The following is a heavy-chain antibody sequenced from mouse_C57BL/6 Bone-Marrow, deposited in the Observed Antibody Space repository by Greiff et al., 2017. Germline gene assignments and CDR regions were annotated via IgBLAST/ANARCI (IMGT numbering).Heavy chain of an antibody. CDR3: ATDIWYFDV. J-gene: IGHJ1*03. CDR2: IYPGSGST. V-gene: IGHV1-55*01. Sequence: QVHVKQPGAELVKPGASVKMSCKASGYTFTSYWLTWVKQRPGQGLEWIGDIYPGSGSTNYNEKFKSKATLTVDTSSSTAYMQRSSLTSEDSSVYYCATDIWYFDVWGTGTTVTVSS. CDR1: GYTFTSYW.